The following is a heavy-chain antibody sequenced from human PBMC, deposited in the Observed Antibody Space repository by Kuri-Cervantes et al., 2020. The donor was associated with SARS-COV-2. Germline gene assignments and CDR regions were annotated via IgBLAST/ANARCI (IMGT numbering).Heavy chain of an antibody. CDR3: APRGEGSGFDY. V-gene: IGHV3-48*03. J-gene: IGHJ4*02. D-gene: IGHD3-16*01. CDR2: ISSSGSTI. CDR1: GFTFSSYK. Sequence: LSLTCAASGFTFSSYKMNWVRQAPGKGLEWVSYISSSGSTIYYADSVKGRFTISRDNAKNSLYLQMNSLRAEDTAVYYCAPRGEGSGFDYWGQGTLVTVSS.